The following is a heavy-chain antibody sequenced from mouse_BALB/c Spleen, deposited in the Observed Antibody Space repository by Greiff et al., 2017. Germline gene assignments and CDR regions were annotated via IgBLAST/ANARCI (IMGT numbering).Heavy chain of an antibody. CDR2: ISSGGST. V-gene: IGHV5-6-5*01. J-gene: IGHJ3*01. D-gene: IGHD1-1*01. CDR3: ARYGSSPWFAY. CDR1: GFTFSSYA. Sequence: EVMLVESGGGLVKPGGSLKLSCAASGFTFSSYAMSWVRQTPEKRLEWVASISSGGSTYYPDSVKGRFTISRDNARNILYLQMSSLRSEDTAMYYCARYGSSPWFAYWGQGTLVTVSA.